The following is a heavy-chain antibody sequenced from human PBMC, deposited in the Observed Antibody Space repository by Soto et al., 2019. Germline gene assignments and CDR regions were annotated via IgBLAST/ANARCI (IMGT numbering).Heavy chain of an antibody. CDR3: ATVCFWGIAVAGYSYYYGMAA. CDR1: GYTFTSYY. Sequence: SVKISCKASGYTFTSYYMNWVRQAPGQGLEWMGIINPSGVSTSYEQKFQGRVTMTRDTSTSTVYIGLSGLRSEDTAVYYCATVCFWGIAVAGYSYYYGMAAWGQGTTVTVS. J-gene: IGHJ6*02. CDR2: INPSGVST. V-gene: IGHV1-46*01. D-gene: IGHD6-19*01.